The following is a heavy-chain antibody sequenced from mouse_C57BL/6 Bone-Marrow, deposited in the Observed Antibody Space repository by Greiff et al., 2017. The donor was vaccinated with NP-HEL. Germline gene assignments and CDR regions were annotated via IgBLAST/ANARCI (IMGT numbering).Heavy chain of an antibody. CDR1: GFSLTSYG. D-gene: IGHD2-12*01. V-gene: IGHV2-2*01. CDR2: IWSGGST. J-gene: IGHJ4*01. Sequence: VQLQQSGPGLVQPSQSLSITCTVSGFSLTSYGVHWVRQSPGKGLEWLGVIWSGGSTDYNAAFISRLSISKDNSKSQVFFKMNSLQADDTAIYYCARIPVTTKAMDYWGQGTSVTVSS. CDR3: ARIPVTTKAMDY.